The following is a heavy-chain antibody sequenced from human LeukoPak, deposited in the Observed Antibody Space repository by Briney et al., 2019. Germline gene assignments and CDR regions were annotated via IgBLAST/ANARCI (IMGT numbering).Heavy chain of an antibody. CDR3: ARGGNIVVVTASKRNWFDP. CDR1: GGSFSGYY. Sequence: PSETLSLTCAVYGGSFSGYYWGWIRQPPGKGLEWIREINHSGSTNYNPSLKSRVTISVDTSKNQFSLKLSSVTAADTAVYYCARGGNIVVVTASKRNWFDPWGQGTLVTVSS. D-gene: IGHD2-21*02. CDR2: INHSGST. V-gene: IGHV4-34*01. J-gene: IGHJ5*02.